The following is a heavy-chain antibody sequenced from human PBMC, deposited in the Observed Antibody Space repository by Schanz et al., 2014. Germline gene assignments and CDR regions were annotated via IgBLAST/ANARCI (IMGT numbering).Heavy chain of an antibody. D-gene: IGHD6-13*01. V-gene: IGHV1-46*01. J-gene: IGHJ6*02. Sequence: QVQLVQSGAEVKKPGASVKVSCKASRNTFTRYHMHWVRQAPGQGLEWMGIINPSGDSTSYAQKFQGRVTMTRDTSTSTVYMELSSLRSEDTAVYYCARDNLVSSSWYNYYGMDVWGQGTTVTVSS. CDR1: RNTFTRYH. CDR2: INPSGDST. CDR3: ARDNLVSSSWYNYYGMDV.